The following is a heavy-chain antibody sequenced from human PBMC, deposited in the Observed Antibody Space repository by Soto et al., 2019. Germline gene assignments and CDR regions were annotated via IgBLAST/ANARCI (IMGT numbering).Heavy chain of an antibody. CDR1: GGSVTSVSYY. CDR3: VSDYDSGGYIGY. CDR2: IHSSGST. V-gene: IGHV4-30-4*08. Sequence: PSETLSLTCTVSGGSVTSVSYYWGRLRQPPGKGLEWIGYIHSSGSTYYNPSLKSRVAISMDTSKNQFSLNLTSVTAADTAVYFCVSDYDSGGYIGYWGQGTLVTVSS. D-gene: IGHD3-22*01. J-gene: IGHJ4*02.